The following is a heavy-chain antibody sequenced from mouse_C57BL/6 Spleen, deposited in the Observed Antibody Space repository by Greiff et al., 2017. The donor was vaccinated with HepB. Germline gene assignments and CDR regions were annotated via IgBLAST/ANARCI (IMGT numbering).Heavy chain of an antibody. Sequence: QVQLQQPGAELVKPGASVKLSFKASGYTFTSYWMQWVKQRPGQGLEWIGEIAPSDSYTTSNQKFKGTATLTVDTSSSTAYMQLSSLTSEDAAVYYCATGKYYFDYWGQGTTLTVSS. D-gene: IGHD4-1*01. J-gene: IGHJ2*01. V-gene: IGHV1-50*01. CDR3: ATGKYYFDY. CDR1: GYTFTSYW. CDR2: IAPSDSYT.